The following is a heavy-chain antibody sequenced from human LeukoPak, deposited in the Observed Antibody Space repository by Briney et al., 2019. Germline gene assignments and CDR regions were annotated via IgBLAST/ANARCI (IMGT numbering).Heavy chain of an antibody. J-gene: IGHJ4*02. CDR3: ARGLYESSGHTLGL. Sequence: GGSLRLSCAASGFTFSSYWMHWVRRAPGKGLVWVSRINSDGSSTKYADSVKGRFTISRDNAKNTLYLQMDSLRAEDTAVYHCARGLYESSGHTLGLWGQGTLVTVSS. D-gene: IGHD3-22*01. V-gene: IGHV3-74*03. CDR2: INSDGSST. CDR1: GFTFSSYW.